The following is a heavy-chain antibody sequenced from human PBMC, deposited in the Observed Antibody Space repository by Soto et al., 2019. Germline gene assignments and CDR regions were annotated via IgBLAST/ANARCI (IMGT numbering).Heavy chain of an antibody. CDR3: ASLFRDFWSGYYIDP. V-gene: IGHV4-30-2*01. CDR2: IYHSGST. D-gene: IGHD3-3*01. J-gene: IGHJ5*02. CDR1: GGSISSGGYS. Sequence: SETLSLTCAVSGGSISSGGYSWSWIRQPPGKGLEWIGYIYHSGSTYYNPSLKSRVTISVDRSKNQFSLKLSSVTAADTAVYYCASLFRDFWSGYYIDPSGPGTLVTVSS.